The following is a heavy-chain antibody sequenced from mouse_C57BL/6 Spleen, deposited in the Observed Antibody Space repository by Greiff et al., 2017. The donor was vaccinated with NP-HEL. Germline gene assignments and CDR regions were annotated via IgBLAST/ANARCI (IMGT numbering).Heavy chain of an antibody. CDR2: IYPGDGDT. J-gene: IGHJ3*01. V-gene: IGHV1-82*01. Sequence: QVQLKESGPELVKPGASVKISCKASGYAFSSSWMNWVKQRPGKGLEWIGRIYPGDGDTNYNGKFKGKATLTADKASSTAYMQLSSLTSEESAVYFCAREADWGQGTLVTVSA. CDR1: GYAFSSSW. CDR3: AREAD.